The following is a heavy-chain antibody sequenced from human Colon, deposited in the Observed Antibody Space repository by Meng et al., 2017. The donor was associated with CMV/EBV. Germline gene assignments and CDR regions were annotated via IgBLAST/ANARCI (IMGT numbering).Heavy chain of an antibody. CDR1: GDTFSDYS. Sequence: SVKVSCKASGDTFSDYSITWVRQAPGQGLEWMGRIIPILGIANYAQKFQGRVTITADKSTSTAYMELSSLRSEDTAVYYCARDGEMATDDWGQGTLVTVSS. D-gene: IGHD5-24*01. CDR3: ARDGEMATDD. J-gene: IGHJ4*02. CDR2: IIPILGIA. V-gene: IGHV1-69*04.